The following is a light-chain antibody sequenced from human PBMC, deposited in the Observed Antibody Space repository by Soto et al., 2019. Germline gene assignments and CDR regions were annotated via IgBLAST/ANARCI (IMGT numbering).Light chain of an antibody. CDR3: SSFAGSPVV. Sequence: QCVLTQPPSASGSPGQSVTITCSGTSSDVGEENYVSWYQQHPGKVPKLILYEVSKRPSGVPDRFSGSRSGNTASLTVSGLQAEDEADYYCSSFAGSPVVFGGGTQLTVL. CDR1: SSDVGEENY. V-gene: IGLV2-8*01. J-gene: IGLJ2*01. CDR2: EVS.